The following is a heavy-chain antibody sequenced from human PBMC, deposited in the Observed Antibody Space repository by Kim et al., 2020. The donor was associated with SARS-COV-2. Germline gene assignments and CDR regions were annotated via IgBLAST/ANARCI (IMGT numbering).Heavy chain of an antibody. D-gene: IGHD2-2*01. CDR3: SRQTVSCHDY. J-gene: IGHJ4*02. V-gene: IGHV3-73*01. Sequence: YETAYSASVKCRFTISRDESQNTAYLQMNSLKTEDTAVYYCSRQTVSCHDYWGQGTQVTVSS. CDR2: YET.